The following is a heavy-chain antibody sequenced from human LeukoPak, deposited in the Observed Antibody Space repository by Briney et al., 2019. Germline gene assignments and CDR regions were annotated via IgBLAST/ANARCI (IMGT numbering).Heavy chain of an antibody. Sequence: GESLKISCKGSGYSFTSYWIGWVRQMPGKGLEWMGIFYPGNSDTRYSPSFQGQVTISADNSISTAYLQWSSLKASDTVMYYCVRRPPPSRYDFWSGYLYYFDYWGQGTLVTVSS. J-gene: IGHJ4*02. CDR2: FYPGNSDT. CDR3: VRRPPPSRYDFWSGYLYYFDY. CDR1: GYSFTSYW. V-gene: IGHV5-51*01. D-gene: IGHD3-3*01.